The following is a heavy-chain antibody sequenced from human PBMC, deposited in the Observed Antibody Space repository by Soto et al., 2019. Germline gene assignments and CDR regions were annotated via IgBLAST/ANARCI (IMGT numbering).Heavy chain of an antibody. CDR3: ARDLAITVPAPMGY. V-gene: IGHV1-69*08. CDR1: GGTFSTYT. CDR2: IIPIVDRA. J-gene: IGHJ4*02. D-gene: IGHD2-2*01. Sequence: QVQLVQSGAEVKKPGSSVRVSCKASGGTFSTYTISWVRQAPGQGLEWMGRIIPIVDRANYAQKFQGRVTITADTSTSTAYMELSSLRSDDTAVYYCARDLAITVPAPMGYWGQGTLVTVSS.